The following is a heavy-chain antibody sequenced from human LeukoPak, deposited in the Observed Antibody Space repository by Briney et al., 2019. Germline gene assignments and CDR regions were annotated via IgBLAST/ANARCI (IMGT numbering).Heavy chain of an antibody. V-gene: IGHV5-51*01. Sequence: GESLKISCKGSGYSFTTYWIGWVRQMPGKGLEWMGIIYPGDSDTKYSPSFQGQVTISADKAISTAYLQWSNLKASDTAMYYCAICRHGYIYWDSWGQGTLVTVSS. CDR1: GYSFTTYW. D-gene: IGHD5-24*01. J-gene: IGHJ4*02. CDR2: IYPGDSDT. CDR3: AICRHGYIYWDS.